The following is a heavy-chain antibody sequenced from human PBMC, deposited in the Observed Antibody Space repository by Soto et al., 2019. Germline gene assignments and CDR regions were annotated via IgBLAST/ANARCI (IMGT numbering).Heavy chain of an antibody. CDR1: GDSVSSDITS. CDR3: DRGNALDV. CDR2: TYYRSKWFH. D-gene: IGHD3-16*01. J-gene: IGHJ3*01. Sequence: SQTLSLTFAISGDSVSSDITSWNWIRQCPSRGLEWLGRTYYRSKWFHDYAASVKSRITIKPDTSKNQFSLELNSMTPEDTAVYYCDRGNALDVWGQGTLVTV. V-gene: IGHV6-1*01.